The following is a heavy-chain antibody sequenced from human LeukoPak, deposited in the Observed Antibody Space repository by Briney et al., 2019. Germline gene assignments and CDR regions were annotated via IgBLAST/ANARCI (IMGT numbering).Heavy chain of an antibody. CDR3: ARGPSGMVTYFDY. V-gene: IGHV1-69*06. D-gene: IGHD3-3*01. CDR2: IIPIFGTA. CDR1: GGTFSSYA. Sequence: SVKVSCKASGGTFSSYAISWVRQAPGQGLEWMGGIIPIFGTANYAQKFQGRVTITADKSTSTAYMELSSLRSEDTAVYYCARGPSGMVTYFDYWGQGTLVTVSS. J-gene: IGHJ4*02.